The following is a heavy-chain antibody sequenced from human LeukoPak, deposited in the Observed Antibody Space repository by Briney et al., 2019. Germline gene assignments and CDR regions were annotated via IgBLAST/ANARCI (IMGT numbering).Heavy chain of an antibody. Sequence: GGSLRLSCAASGFTFSSNWMTWVRQAPGKGLEWVANMNQDGSERYYVDSVKGRFTVSRENAKNSLFLQMSSLRVEDTAVYYCARNFDWGQGTLVTVSS. V-gene: IGHV3-7*05. CDR2: MNQDGSER. CDR1: GFTFSSNW. CDR3: ARNFD. J-gene: IGHJ4*02.